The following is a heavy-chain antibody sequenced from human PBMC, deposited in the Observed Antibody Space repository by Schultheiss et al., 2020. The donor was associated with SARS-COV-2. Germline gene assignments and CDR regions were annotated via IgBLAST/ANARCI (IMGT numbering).Heavy chain of an antibody. CDR1: GGSISSYY. CDR3: ARESRHIVVVTAINAFDI. J-gene: IGHJ3*02. Sequence: SETLSLTCTVSGGSISSYYWSWIRQPPGKGLEWIGYIYYSGSTNYNPSLKSRVTISVDTSKNQFSLKLSSVTAADTAVYYCARESRHIVVVTAINAFDIWGQGTMVTVSS. CDR2: IYYSGST. D-gene: IGHD2-21*02. V-gene: IGHV4-59*12.